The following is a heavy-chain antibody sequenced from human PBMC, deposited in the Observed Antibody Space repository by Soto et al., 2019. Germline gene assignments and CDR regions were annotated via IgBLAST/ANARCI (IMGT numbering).Heavy chain of an antibody. J-gene: IGHJ6*02. D-gene: IGHD2-8*01. CDR2: INPKSGGT. Sequence: QVQLVQSGAEVKKPGASVKVSCKASGYSFTDYHIHWVRQAPGQGLEWLGRINPKSGGTSTAQKFQGWVTITTDTSTSTASMELTRLTSDDTAIYYCARGDSTDCSNGVCSFFYNHDMDVWGQGTTVTVSS. V-gene: IGHV1-2*04. CDR1: GYSFTDYH. CDR3: ARGDSTDCSNGVCSFFYNHDMDV.